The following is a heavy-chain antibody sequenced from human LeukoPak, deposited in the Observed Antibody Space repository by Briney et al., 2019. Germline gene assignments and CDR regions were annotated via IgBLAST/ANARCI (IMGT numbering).Heavy chain of an antibody. D-gene: IGHD6-13*01. CDR3: ARWGIAGVGTGDY. J-gene: IGHJ4*02. Sequence: GGSLQISFQGSGYSFTNYWIGWVRPMPGKGGEWMGIIYPGDSDTRYSPSFQGQVTISADKSISTAYLQWSSLKASDTAVYFCARWGIAGVGTGDYWGQGTLVTVSS. CDR1: GYSFTNYW. V-gene: IGHV5-51*01. CDR2: IYPGDSDT.